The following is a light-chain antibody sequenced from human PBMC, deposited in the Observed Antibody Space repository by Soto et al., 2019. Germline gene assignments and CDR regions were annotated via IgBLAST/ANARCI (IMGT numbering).Light chain of an antibody. J-gene: IGKJ5*01. CDR2: KTS. V-gene: IGKV1-5*03. CDR3: QQYKNWPL. CDR1: QSISTW. Sequence: DILMTQSPSFLSASVGGIVTITCRASQSISTWVAWYQQKPGKAPKLLIYKTSSLESGVPSRLRGSGSGTEFTLTISSLQSEDFAVYYCQQYKNWPLFGQGTRLEIK.